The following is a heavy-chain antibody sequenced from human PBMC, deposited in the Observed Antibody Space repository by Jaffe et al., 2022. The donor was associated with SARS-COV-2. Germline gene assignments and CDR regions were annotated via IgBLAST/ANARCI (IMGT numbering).Heavy chain of an antibody. CDR2: VIPIFGPS. J-gene: IGHJ6*03. CDR3: ARVGHRFNWNDRDLYFYYYYMDV. D-gene: IGHD1-1*01. CDR1: GGTFINYA. Sequence: QVQLVQSGPEVKRPGSSVKVSCKASGGTFINYAINWVRQAPGQGLEWMGGVIPIFGPSNYAQNFQGRVTITVDESTSTAYMELNNLRYDDTAVYYCARVGHRFNWNDRDLYFYYYYMDVWGKGTAVTVSS. V-gene: IGHV1-69*01.